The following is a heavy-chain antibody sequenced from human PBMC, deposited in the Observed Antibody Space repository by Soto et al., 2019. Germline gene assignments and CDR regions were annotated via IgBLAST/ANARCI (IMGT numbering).Heavy chain of an antibody. J-gene: IGHJ4*02. D-gene: IGHD3-10*01. CDR1: GFIYSSYT. CDR2: ITSSSTSIM. V-gene: IGHV3-48*02. Sequence: GGSLRLSCAASGFIYSSYTMNWVRQAPGKGLEWISYITSSSTSIMYYADSVKGRFTISRDDAKNSLYLQMNSLRDDDTAVYYCVGDRAWAFDYWGQGTPVTVSS. CDR3: VGDRAWAFDY.